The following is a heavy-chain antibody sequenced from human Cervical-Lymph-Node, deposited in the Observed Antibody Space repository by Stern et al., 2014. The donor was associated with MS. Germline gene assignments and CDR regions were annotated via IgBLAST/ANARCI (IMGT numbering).Heavy chain of an antibody. CDR3: ARDKEAHYFDS. J-gene: IGHJ4*02. Sequence: DQLLESGAEERKPGSSVKVSCKASGGTFSSLAISWLRQAPGQGLEWMGGIIPMFGAANYAQKFQGTVMITADESTNTVYMELSSLRSEDAALYYCARDKEAHYFDSWGQGTLVTVSS. CDR1: GGTFSSLA. CDR2: IIPMFGAA. V-gene: IGHV1-69*01.